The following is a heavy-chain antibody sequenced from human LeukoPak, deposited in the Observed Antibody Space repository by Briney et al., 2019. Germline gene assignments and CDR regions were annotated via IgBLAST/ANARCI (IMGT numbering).Heavy chain of an antibody. CDR3: ARDYDYGDYGGTGYFQH. V-gene: IGHV4-39*07. CDR1: GGSISSNSYY. D-gene: IGHD4-17*01. J-gene: IGHJ1*01. CDR2: IYFSGST. Sequence: SETLSLTCTVSGGSISSNSYYWGWIRQPPGKGLEWIGSIYFSGSTYYNPSLKSRLTISVDTSKNQFSLKLSSVTAAETAVYYCARDYDYGDYGGTGYFQHWGQGTLVTVSS.